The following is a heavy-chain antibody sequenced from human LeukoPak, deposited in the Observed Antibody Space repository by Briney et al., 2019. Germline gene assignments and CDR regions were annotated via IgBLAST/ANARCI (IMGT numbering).Heavy chain of an antibody. CDR2: IYYSGST. J-gene: IGHJ4*02. Sequence: SETLSLTCTVPGGSISSYYWSWIRQPPGKGLEWIGYIYYSGSTNYNPSLKSRVTISVDTSKNQFSLKLSSVTAADTAVYYCARLRVGPDYWGQGTLVTVSS. V-gene: IGHV4-59*01. D-gene: IGHD1-26*01. CDR3: ARLRVGPDY. CDR1: GGSISSYY.